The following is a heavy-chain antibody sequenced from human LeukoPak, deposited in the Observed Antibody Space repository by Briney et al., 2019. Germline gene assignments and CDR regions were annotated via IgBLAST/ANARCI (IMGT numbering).Heavy chain of an antibody. CDR1: GFTFSGYW. Sequence: GGSLRLSCVASGFTFSGYWMRWVRQAPGKGLECVANMNQDGSEKYYVDSVKGRFTISRDNAKNSLALQMNSLGAEDTAVYYCARVLGSFSLDYWGQGTLVSVSS. V-gene: IGHV3-7*01. J-gene: IGHJ4*02. CDR3: ARVLGSFSLDY. D-gene: IGHD1-26*01. CDR2: MNQDGSEK.